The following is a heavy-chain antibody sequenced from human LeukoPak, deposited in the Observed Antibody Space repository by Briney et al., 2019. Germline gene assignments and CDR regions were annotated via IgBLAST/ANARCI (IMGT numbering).Heavy chain of an antibody. CDR3: AKGGWFGELFPLDY. V-gene: IGHV3-33*06. CDR2: IWYDGSNK. D-gene: IGHD3-10*01. Sequence: AGRSLRLSCAGSGFTFSSYGMHWVRQAPGKGLEWVAVIWYDGSNKYYADSVKGRFTISRDNSKNTLYLQMNSLRAEDTAVYYCAKGGWFGELFPLDYWGQGTLVTVSS. CDR1: GFTFSSYG. J-gene: IGHJ4*02.